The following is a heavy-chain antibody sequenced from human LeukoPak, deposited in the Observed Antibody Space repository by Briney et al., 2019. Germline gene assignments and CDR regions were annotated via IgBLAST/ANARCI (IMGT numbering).Heavy chain of an antibody. D-gene: IGHD6-19*01. Sequence: SETLSLTCAVYGGSFSGYYWSWIRQPPGKGLEWIGEINHSGSTNYNPSLKSRVTISVDTPKNQFSLKLSSVTAADTAVYYCARTRGIAVAGTNWFDPWGQGTLVTVSS. CDR2: INHSGST. CDR1: GGSFSGYY. J-gene: IGHJ5*02. V-gene: IGHV4-34*01. CDR3: ARTRGIAVAGTNWFDP.